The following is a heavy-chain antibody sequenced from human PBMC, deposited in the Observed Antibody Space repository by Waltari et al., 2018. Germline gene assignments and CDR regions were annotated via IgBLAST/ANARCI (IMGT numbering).Heavy chain of an antibody. V-gene: IGHV3-48*03. CDR3: ARVAAGIDY. CDR2: ISSSGSTI. J-gene: IGHJ4*02. CDR1: GFTFSSYE. Sequence: EVQLVESGGGLVQPGGSLRLSCAASGFTFSSYEMNWVRQAPGKGLELGSYISSSGSTIYDADSVKGRFTISRDNAKNSLYLQMNSLRAEDTAVYYCARVAAGIDYWGQGTLVTVSS. D-gene: IGHD6-19*01.